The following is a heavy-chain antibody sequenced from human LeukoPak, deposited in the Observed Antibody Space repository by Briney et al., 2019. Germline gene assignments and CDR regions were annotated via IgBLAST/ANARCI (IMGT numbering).Heavy chain of an antibody. V-gene: IGHV4-59*01. CDR3: ARSIAAAANGGYNWFDP. J-gene: IGHJ5*02. D-gene: IGHD6-13*01. CDR2: IYYSGGT. Sequence: SETLSLTCTVSGGSISSYYWSWLRQPPGKGLEWIGYIYYSGGTNYNPSLKSRVTISVDTSKNQFSLKLSSVTAADTAVYYCARSIAAAANGGYNWFDPWGQGTLVTVSS. CDR1: GGSISSYY.